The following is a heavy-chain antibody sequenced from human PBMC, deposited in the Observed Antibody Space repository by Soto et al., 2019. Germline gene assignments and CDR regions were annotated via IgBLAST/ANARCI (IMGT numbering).Heavy chain of an antibody. J-gene: IGHJ4*02. CDR3: ATRSRTTGSNY. CDR2: INHSGST. CDR1: GGSFSGYY. V-gene: IGHV4-34*01. D-gene: IGHD4-17*01. Sequence: QLQLQQWGAGLLKPSETLSLTCAVYGGSFSGYYWSWIRQPPGKGLEWIGEINHSGSTNYNPSLKSRFPISVDTSKNQFSLKLSSVTAADTAVYYWATRSRTTGSNYWGQGTLVTVSS.